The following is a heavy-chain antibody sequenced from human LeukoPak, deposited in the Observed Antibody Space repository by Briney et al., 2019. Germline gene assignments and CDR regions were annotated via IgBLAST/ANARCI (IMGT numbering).Heavy chain of an antibody. Sequence: GGSLRLSCAASGFPFSSHAMSWVRQPPGKGLEWVSAISNGKTYYADSVRGRFTISGDDSKNTVSLQMNSLRDEDTALYYCVREAGYCASVCLKSNWFDPWGQGTLVTVSS. V-gene: IGHV3-23*01. CDR2: ISNGKT. J-gene: IGHJ5*02. D-gene: IGHD2-21*02. CDR3: VREAGYCASVCLKSNWFDP. CDR1: GFPFSSHA.